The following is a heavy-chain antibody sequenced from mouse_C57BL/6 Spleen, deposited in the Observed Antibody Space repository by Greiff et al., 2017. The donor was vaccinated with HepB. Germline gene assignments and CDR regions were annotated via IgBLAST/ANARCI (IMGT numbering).Heavy chain of an antibody. Sequence: EVQVVESGGGLVKPGGSLKLSCAASGFTFSDYGMHWVRQAPEKGLEWVAYISSGSSTIYYVDTVKGRFTISRDNAKNTLFLQMTSLRSEDTAMYYCARDRDYQAAYWGQGTLVTVSA. D-gene: IGHD5-5*01. CDR3: ARDRDYQAAY. J-gene: IGHJ3*01. CDR1: GFTFSDYG. V-gene: IGHV5-17*01. CDR2: ISSGSSTI.